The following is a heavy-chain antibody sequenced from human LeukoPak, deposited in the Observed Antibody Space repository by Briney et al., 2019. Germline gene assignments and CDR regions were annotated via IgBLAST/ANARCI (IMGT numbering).Heavy chain of an antibody. D-gene: IGHD6-19*01. CDR1: GDSISSGGSY. CDR2: IYYSGST. V-gene: IGHV4-39*01. CDR3: AGLGYSSGWYQQYYFDY. Sequence: SETLSLTCTVSGDSISSGGSYWSWIRQPPGKGLEWIGSIYYSGSTYYNPSLKSRVTISVDTSKNQFSLKLSSVTAADTAVYYCAGLGYSSGWYQQYYFDYWGRGTLVTVSS. J-gene: IGHJ4*02.